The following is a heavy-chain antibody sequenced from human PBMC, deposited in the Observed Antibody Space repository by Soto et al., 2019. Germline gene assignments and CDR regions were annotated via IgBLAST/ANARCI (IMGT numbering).Heavy chain of an antibody. CDR2: IYHSGST. D-gene: IGHD6-6*01. J-gene: IGHJ5*02. V-gene: IGHV4-30-2*01. CDR1: GGSISSGGYS. Sequence: SETLSLTCAVSGGSISSGGYSWSWIRQPPGKGLEWIGYIYHSGSTYYNPSLKSRVTISVDRSKNQFSLKLSSVTAADTAVYYCASYSSSPSRNWFDPWGQGTLVTVSS. CDR3: ASYSSSPSRNWFDP.